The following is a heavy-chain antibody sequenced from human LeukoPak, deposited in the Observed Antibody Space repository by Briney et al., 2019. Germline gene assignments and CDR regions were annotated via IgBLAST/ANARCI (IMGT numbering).Heavy chain of an antibody. CDR2: ISSSGGGT. CDR3: AKEAHVAVTTYDY. D-gene: IGHD2-21*02. CDR1: GFTFCTYG. V-gene: IGHV3-23*01. Sequence: GGSLRLSCAASGFTFCTYGMAWVRQAPGQGLEWVSSISSSGGGTYYGDSVKGRFTISRDNSKNTLYLQMNSLRDEDTALYYCAKEAHVAVTTYDYWGQGTLVTVSS. J-gene: IGHJ4*02.